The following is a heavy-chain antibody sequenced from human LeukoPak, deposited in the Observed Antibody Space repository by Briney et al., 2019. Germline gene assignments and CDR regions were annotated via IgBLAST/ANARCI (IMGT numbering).Heavy chain of an antibody. CDR1: GGTFSSYA. D-gene: IGHD6-13*01. CDR2: IIPIFGTA. CDR3: AREYSSPPTDYYYYGMDA. J-gene: IGHJ6*02. V-gene: IGHV1-69*13. Sequence: GASVKVSCKASGGTFSSYAISWVRQAPGQGLEWMGGIIPIFGTANYAQKFQGRVTITADESTSTAYMELSSLRSEDTAVYYCAREYSSPPTDYYYYGMDAWGQGTTVTVSS.